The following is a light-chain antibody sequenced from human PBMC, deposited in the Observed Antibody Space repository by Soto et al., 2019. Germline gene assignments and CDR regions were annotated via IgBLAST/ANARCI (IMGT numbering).Light chain of an antibody. CDR1: SSNIESNF. CDR2: RNN. Sequence: QSVLTQPPSASGTPGQRVTISCSGSSSNIESNFVYWYQQFPGTAPRLLIYRNNQRPSGVPDRFSGSKSGTSASLAISALRSEDEADYYCTVWDDSLRGRLFGGGTQLTV. V-gene: IGLV1-47*01. CDR3: TVWDDSLRGRL. J-gene: IGLJ2*01.